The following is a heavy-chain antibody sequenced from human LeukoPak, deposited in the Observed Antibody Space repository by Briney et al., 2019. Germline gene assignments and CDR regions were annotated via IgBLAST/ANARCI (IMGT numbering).Heavy chain of an antibody. V-gene: IGHV5-51*01. CDR3: ARRFGGATNFDY. CDR2: IHPGNSET. J-gene: IGHJ4*02. D-gene: IGHD1-26*01. Sequence: GESLKISCKGSGYSFSSYWIAWVRQMPGKGLEWMGIIHPGNSETTYNPSFRGQVTMSADKSISTAYLQWSSLKASDTAMYYCARRFGGATNFDYWGQGTLVTVSS. CDR1: GYSFSSYW.